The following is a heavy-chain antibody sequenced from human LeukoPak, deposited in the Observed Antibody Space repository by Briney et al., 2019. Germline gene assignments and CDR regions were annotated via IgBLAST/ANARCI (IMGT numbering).Heavy chain of an antibody. J-gene: IGHJ6*03. V-gene: IGHV1-2*02. CDR2: MNPKCGAT. CDR1: GYRFTGYY. Sequence: GASVKVSCKTSGYRFTGYYLHWVRQAPGQGLEWMGWMNPKCGATDYARKFQGRVTMTRDTSISTAYMELTRLRSDDTAVYFCARGSDYDDYFYMDFWGKGTTVTVSS. CDR3: ARGSDYDDYFYMDF.